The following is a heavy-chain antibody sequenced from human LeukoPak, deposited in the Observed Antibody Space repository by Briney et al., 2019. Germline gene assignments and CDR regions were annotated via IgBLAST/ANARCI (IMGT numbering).Heavy chain of an antibody. D-gene: IGHD3-22*01. V-gene: IGHV3-9*01. CDR3: AKDIGDSSYFDY. Sequence: GRSLRLSCAASGFTFDDYAMHWVRQAPGKGLEWVSGISWNSGSIGYADSVKGRFTISRDNAKNSLYLQMNSLRAEDTALYYCAKDIGDSSYFDYWGQGTLVTVSS. CDR2: ISWNSGSI. CDR1: GFTFDDYA. J-gene: IGHJ4*02.